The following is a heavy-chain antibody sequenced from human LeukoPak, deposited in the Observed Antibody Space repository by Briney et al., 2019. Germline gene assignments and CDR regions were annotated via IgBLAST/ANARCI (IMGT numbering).Heavy chain of an antibody. J-gene: IGHJ4*02. D-gene: IGHD4-17*01. Sequence: ASVKVSCKASGYTFADYYIHWVRQAPGRGLEWMGKISPTGDSISYAQRFRDRVTMTTDTSTITVYMELSNLRSEDTSVYYCARGSVTTEASFDHWGQGTLVTVSS. CDR1: GYTFADYY. CDR2: ISPTGDSI. CDR3: ARGSVTTEASFDH. V-gene: IGHV1-46*01.